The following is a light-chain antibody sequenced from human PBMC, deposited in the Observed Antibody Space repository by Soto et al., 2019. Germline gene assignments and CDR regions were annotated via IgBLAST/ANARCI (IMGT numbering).Light chain of an antibody. Sequence: IQMTQSPSSLSASVGDRVTITCRARQGFRYDVGWYQQKPGKAHKLLIYSASTLQSGVPSRFIGSVSGTDFTLTISGLQPEDFATYYCLQESNYHLTFGGGTQVEIK. CDR1: QGFRYD. J-gene: IGKJ4*01. CDR3: LQESNYHLT. V-gene: IGKV1-6*01. CDR2: SAS.